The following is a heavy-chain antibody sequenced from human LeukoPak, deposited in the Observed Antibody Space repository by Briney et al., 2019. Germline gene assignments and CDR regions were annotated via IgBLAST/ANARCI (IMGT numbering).Heavy chain of an antibody. CDR1: GFTFSSYA. CDR2: ISGSGGST. CDR3: AKDGDLRFYYDNYFDY. J-gene: IGHJ4*02. D-gene: IGHD3-22*01. V-gene: IGHV3-23*01. Sequence: PGGYLRLSCAASGFTFSSYAMSWVRQAPGKGLEWVSAISGSGGSTYYADSVKGRFTISRDNSKNTLYLQMNSLRAEDTAVYYCAKDGDLRFYYDNYFDYRGQGTLVTVSS.